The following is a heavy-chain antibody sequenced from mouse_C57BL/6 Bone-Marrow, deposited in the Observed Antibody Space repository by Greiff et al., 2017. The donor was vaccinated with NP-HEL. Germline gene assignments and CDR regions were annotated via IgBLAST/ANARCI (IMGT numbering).Heavy chain of an antibody. CDR1: GYSITRDY. V-gene: IGHV3-8*01. Sequence: EVQLQESGPGLAKPSQTLSLTCSVTGYSITRDYWNWIRRFPGNKLEYMGYISYSGSTYYNPSLKSRISITRDTSKNQYYLQLNSVTTEDTATYYCARYAVVVPYAMDYWGQGTSVTVSS. CDR3: ARYAVVVPYAMDY. J-gene: IGHJ4*01. D-gene: IGHD1-1*01. CDR2: ISYSGST.